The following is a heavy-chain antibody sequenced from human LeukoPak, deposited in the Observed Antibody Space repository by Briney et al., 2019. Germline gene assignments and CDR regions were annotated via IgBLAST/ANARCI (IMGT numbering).Heavy chain of an antibody. V-gene: IGHV3-30*04. CDR3: ARGARKGDDYGGFFDY. CDR1: GFTFSSYA. D-gene: IGHD4-23*01. Sequence: GRSLRLSCAASGFTFSSYAMHWVRQAPGKGLEWVAVISYDGSFEDYADSVKGRFTIPRDKSKNTVFLQMTSLKPEDTAVYYCARGARKGDDYGGFFDYWGQGTLVTVSS. J-gene: IGHJ4*02. CDR2: ISYDGSFE.